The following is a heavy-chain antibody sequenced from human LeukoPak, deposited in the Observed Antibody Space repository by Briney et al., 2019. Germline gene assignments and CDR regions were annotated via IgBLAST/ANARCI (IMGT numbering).Heavy chain of an antibody. CDR2: ISIYNGHT. CDR1: GYTFTNYG. V-gene: IGHV1-18*01. D-gene: IGHD2-2*01. Sequence: ASVKVSCKASGYTFTNYGISWVRQAPGQGLEWMGWISIYNGHTNYAQKLQGRVTMTTDTSTSTAYMDLRSLKSDDTAVYYCAMTVVVPAAMVNWGQGTLVTVSS. J-gene: IGHJ4*02. CDR3: AMTVVVPAAMVN.